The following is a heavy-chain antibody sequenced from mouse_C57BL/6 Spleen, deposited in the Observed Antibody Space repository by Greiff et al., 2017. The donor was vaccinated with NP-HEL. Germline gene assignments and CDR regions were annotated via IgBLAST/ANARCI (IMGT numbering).Heavy chain of an antibody. CDR3: AKAYDYDWDWYFDV. D-gene: IGHD2-4*01. V-gene: IGHV5-17*01. CDR1: GFTFSDYG. J-gene: IGHJ1*03. CDR2: ISSGSSTI. Sequence: EVMLVESGGGLVKPGGSLKLSCAASGFTFSDYGMHWVRQAPEKGLEWVAYISSGSSTIYYADTVKGRFTISRDNARNTLFLQMTSLRSEDTAMYYCAKAYDYDWDWYFDVWGTGTTVTVSS.